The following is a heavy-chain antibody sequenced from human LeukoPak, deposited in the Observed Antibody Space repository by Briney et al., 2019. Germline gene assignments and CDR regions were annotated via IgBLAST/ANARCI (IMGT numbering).Heavy chain of an antibody. V-gene: IGHV1-2*02. Sequence: ASVKVSCKASGYTFTGYYMRWVRQAPGQGLEWMEWINPNSGGTNYAQKFQGRVTMTRDTSISTAYMELSRLRSDDTAVYYCARFDDSSGYYYGENFDYWGQGTLVTVSS. CDR3: ARFDDSSGYYYGENFDY. CDR2: INPNSGGT. CDR1: GYTFTGYY. D-gene: IGHD3-22*01. J-gene: IGHJ4*02.